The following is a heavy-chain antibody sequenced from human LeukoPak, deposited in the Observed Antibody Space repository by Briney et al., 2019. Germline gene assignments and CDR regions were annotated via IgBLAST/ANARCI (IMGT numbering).Heavy chain of an antibody. CDR2: ISVSGTST. J-gene: IGHJ4*02. CDR3: ARGDHVGYFLDY. Sequence: GGSVRLSCAASGFTFSSYAMTWVRQAPGKGLEWVSGISVSGTSTYYADSVRGRFTISRDNSQNTLYLQMSSLSTDDTAVYYCARGDHVGYFLDYWGQGTLVTVSS. D-gene: IGHD1-26*01. V-gene: IGHV3-23*01. CDR1: GFTFSSYA.